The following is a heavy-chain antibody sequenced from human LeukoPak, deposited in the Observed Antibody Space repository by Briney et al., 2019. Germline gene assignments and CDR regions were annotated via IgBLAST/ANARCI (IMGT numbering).Heavy chain of an antibody. CDR2: IYDSGST. J-gene: IGHJ5*02. CDR3: ARSRAFNSGAFDP. D-gene: IGHD1-26*01. Sequence: SETLSLTCTVSGGSIRSSYYYWGWIRQPPGKGLEWIGGIYDSGSTYYNPSLKSRVTISVDTSKNQFSLRLNSVTAADTAVYYCARSRAFNSGAFDPWGQGSLVTVSS. V-gene: IGHV4-39*07. CDR1: GGSIRSSYYY.